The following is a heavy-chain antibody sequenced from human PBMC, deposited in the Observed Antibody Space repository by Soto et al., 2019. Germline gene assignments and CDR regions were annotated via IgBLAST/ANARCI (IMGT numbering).Heavy chain of an antibody. Sequence: QDQLVQSGVEVKKPGASVKVSCKASGYSFTNYGITWVRQAPGQGFEWMGWISAYNGNTNYAQKFQGRVTLTTDASTSPGYLELRSLRSDDTAVYYCARDRGVAPPVAGNTHYYYSMDVWGKGTTVTVSS. CDR3: ARDRGVAPPVAGNTHYYYSMDV. J-gene: IGHJ6*03. D-gene: IGHD6-19*01. V-gene: IGHV1-18*01. CDR2: ISAYNGNT. CDR1: GYSFTNYG.